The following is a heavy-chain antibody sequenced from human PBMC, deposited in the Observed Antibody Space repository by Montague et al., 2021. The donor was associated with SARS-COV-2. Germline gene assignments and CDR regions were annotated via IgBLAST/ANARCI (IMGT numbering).Heavy chain of an antibody. V-gene: IGHV4-34*01. J-gene: IGHJ4*02. CDR2: INHSGST. CDR1: GGSFSVYY. D-gene: IGHD3-22*01. CDR3: ARGTKRVSTYEYDSSGYASDY. Sequence: SETLSLTCAVDGGSFSVYYWSWIRQPPGKGLEWIGEINHSGSTKYNPSLKSRVTISVDTSKNQFSLKLSSVTAADTAVYYCARGTKRVSTYEYDSSGYASDYWGQGTLVTVSS.